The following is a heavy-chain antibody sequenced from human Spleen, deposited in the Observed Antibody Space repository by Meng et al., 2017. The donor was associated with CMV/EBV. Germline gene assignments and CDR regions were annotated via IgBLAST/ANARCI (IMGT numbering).Heavy chain of an antibody. CDR3: ARHIAVAGTWTSRLYYYYGMDV. V-gene: IGHV3-21*04. Sequence: GGSLRLSCAASGFNFNDDIVNWLRQAPGKGLEWVSSISGSGRHIYYADSVKGRFTISRDNVKKSLYLQMDSLRAEDTAVYYCARHIAVAGTWTSRLYYYYGMDVWGQGTTVTVSS. CDR1: GFNFNDDI. J-gene: IGHJ6*02. CDR2: ISGSGRHI. D-gene: IGHD6-13*01.